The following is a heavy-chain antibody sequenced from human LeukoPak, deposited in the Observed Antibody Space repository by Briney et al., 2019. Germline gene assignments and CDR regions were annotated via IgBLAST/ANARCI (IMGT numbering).Heavy chain of an antibody. CDR2: INHSGST. J-gene: IGHJ4*02. CDR1: GGSFSGYY. CDR3: ARGQGNGPYYFDY. V-gene: IGHV4-34*01. Sequence: SETLSLTCAVYGGSFSGYYWSWIRQPPGKGLEWIGEINHSGSTNYNPSLKSRVTISVDTSKNQFSLKLSSATAADTAVYYCARGQGNGPYYFDYWGQGTLVTVSS. D-gene: IGHD2-8*01.